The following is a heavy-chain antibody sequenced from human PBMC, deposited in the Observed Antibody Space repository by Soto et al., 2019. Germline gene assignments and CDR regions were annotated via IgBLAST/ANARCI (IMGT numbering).Heavy chain of an antibody. CDR3: AKAALTLAGPQRGSLDV. CDR1: GFTLSRKG. Sequence: QVQLVESGGGVVQPGRSLRLSCAASGFTLSRKGMHWVRQAPGKGLEWVAVISYDGSNKYYGDSVKGRFTISRDNSKNTGDLQMNSLRAENTAVYYCAKAALTLAGPQRGSLDVWGQGTTVTVSS. D-gene: IGHD6-19*01. CDR2: ISYDGSNK. J-gene: IGHJ6*02. V-gene: IGHV3-30*18.